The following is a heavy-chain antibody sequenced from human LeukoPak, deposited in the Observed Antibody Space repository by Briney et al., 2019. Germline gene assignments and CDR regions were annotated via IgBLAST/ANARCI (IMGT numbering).Heavy chain of an antibody. CDR3: ARDSSTTVTSLLDY. J-gene: IGHJ4*02. CDR2: IIPILGIA. Sequence: ASVKVSCKASGGTFSSYAISWVRQAPGQGLEWMGRIIPILGIANYAQEFQGRVTITADKSTSTAYMELSSLRSEDTAVYYCARDSSTTVTSLLDYWGQGTLVTVSS. V-gene: IGHV1-69*04. D-gene: IGHD4-17*01. CDR1: GGTFSSYA.